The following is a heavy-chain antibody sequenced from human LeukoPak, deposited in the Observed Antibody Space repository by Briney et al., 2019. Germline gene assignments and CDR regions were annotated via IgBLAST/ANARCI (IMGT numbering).Heavy chain of an antibody. D-gene: IGHD3-22*01. Sequence: GGSLRLSCAASGFTFSSYAMSWVRQAPGKGLEWVSGISGSGDNTYYAGSVKGRFIISRDNYKNTLYVQVNSLGTEDTAAYYCAKGSYYDSSGSFYFDYWGQGTLVTVSS. CDR2: ISGSGDNT. V-gene: IGHV3-23*01. J-gene: IGHJ4*02. CDR1: GFTFSSYA. CDR3: AKGSYYDSSGSFYFDY.